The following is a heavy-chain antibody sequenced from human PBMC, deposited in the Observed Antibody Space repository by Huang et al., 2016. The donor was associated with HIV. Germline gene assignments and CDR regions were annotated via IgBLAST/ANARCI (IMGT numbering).Heavy chain of an antibody. V-gene: IGHV1-18*01. CDR2: SGSDSRDT. D-gene: IGHD3-22*01. CDR3: ARDTYYTDIWKRNDASFL. Sequence: QVQLVQSGGEVKQPGASVRVSCKASGYDFGSYGMSWVRQAPGQGRWWLGWSGSDSRDTRTAQKFQGRVTMTTDRSATTTYMELRSLRYDDTAVYYCARDTYYTDIWKRNDASFLWGQGTMITVYS. CDR1: GYDFGSYG. J-gene: IGHJ3*01.